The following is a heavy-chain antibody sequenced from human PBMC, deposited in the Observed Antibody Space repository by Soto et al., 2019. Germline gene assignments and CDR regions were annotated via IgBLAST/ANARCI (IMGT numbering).Heavy chain of an antibody. CDR3: ARVGGNWNDDYFDY. Sequence: QVQLVQSGAEVKKPGASVKVSCKASGYTFTNYDINWVRQAAGQGPEWMGWMNPNSGDTGYAQNFQGRVTMTRDTSIRIAYMELSSLRSEDTAVYYCARVGGNWNDDYFDYWGQGTLVTVSS. J-gene: IGHJ4*02. V-gene: IGHV1-8*01. D-gene: IGHD1-1*01. CDR2: MNPNSGDT. CDR1: GYTFTNYD.